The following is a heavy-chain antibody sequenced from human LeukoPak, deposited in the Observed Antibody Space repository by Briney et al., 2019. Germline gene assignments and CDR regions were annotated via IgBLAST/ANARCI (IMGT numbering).Heavy chain of an antibody. J-gene: IGHJ4*02. CDR1: GGTFSSYA. D-gene: IGHD3-22*01. CDR2: ISAYNGNT. V-gene: IGHV1-18*01. CDR3: ARDAYDSSGYEVDY. Sequence: ASVKVSCKASGGTFSSYAISWVRQAPGQGLEWMGWISAYNGNTNYAQKLQGRVTMTTDTSTSTAYMELRSLRSDDTAVYYCARDAYDSSGYEVDYWGQGTLVTVSS.